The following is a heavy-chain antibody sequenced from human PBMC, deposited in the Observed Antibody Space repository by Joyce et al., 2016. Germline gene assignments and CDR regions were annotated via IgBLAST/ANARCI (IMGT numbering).Heavy chain of an antibody. CDR3: ARLKTGAFSYVSGSPPYYGMDV. V-gene: IGHV5-51*01. D-gene: IGHD3-10*01. CDR1: GYTFTKSW. Sequence: EVQLVQSGAEVKKPGQSLMISCQASGYTFTKSWIAWVRQKPGKGLEGMGIIYPCDSETRYSPSFRGQVTISADKSINTAYLQWSSPKASDSAIYYCARLKTGAFSYVSGSPPYYGMDVWGQGTTVIVSS. CDR2: IYPCDSET. J-gene: IGHJ6*02.